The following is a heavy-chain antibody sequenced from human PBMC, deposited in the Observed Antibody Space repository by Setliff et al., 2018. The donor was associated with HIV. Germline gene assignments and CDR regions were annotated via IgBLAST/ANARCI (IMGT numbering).Heavy chain of an antibody. CDR3: GRGRPDYYDYPYFDS. V-gene: IGHV4-59*08. D-gene: IGHD3-22*01. CDR1: GGSISGHY. Sequence: ETLSLTCTVSGGSISGHYWSWIRQTPGKGLEWIGYVYSNGNTDYNPSLKSRVTMSVDTSKNQFSLKLNSLIAADTAVYFCGRGRPDYYDYPYFDSWGQGTLVTVSS. CDR2: VYSNGNT. J-gene: IGHJ4*02.